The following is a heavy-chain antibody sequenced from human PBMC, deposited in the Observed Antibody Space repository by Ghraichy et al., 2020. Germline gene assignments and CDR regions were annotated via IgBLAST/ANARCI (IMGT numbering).Heavy chain of an antibody. J-gene: IGHJ6*03. CDR1: GFTFSNYA. CDR3: AKALRGYRFYYYYMDV. D-gene: IGHD5-18*01. CDR2: IGGSGDST. V-gene: IGHV3-23*01. Sequence: GESLNISCAASGFTFSNYAMNWVRQAPGKGLEWVSAIGGSGDSTYYADSVKGRFTISRDNSKNTLYLQMNSLRAEDTAVYFCAKALRGYRFYYYYMDVWGKGTTVTVSS.